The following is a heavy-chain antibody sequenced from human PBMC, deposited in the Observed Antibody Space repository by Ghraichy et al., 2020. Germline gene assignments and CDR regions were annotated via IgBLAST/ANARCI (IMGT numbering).Heavy chain of an antibody. V-gene: IGHV3-48*02. Sequence: LSLTCVGSGFTFGDYNLNWVRQSPGKGLEWISYISTSSRSIFYADSVKGRFTISRDNAQNSLFLQMKSLRDEDTAVYYCAGASRVVRFYYYDGMDVWGQGTTVTVSS. CDR3: AGASRVVRFYYYDGMDV. CDR2: ISTSSRSI. D-gene: IGHD4-23*01. CDR1: GFTFGDYN. J-gene: IGHJ6*02.